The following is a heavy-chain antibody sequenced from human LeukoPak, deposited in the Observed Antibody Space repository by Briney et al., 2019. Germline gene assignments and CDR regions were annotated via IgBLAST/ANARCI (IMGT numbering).Heavy chain of an antibody. CDR3: TRHSLDFIAARRDY. CDR2: IRSKANSYAT. J-gene: IGHJ4*02. V-gene: IGHV3-73*01. Sequence: PGGSLRLSCAASGFTFSSYGMHWVRQASGKGLEWVGRIRSKANSYATAYAASVKGRFTISRDDSKNTAYLQMNSLKTEDTAVYYCTRHSLDFIAARRDYWGQGTLVTVSS. D-gene: IGHD6-6*01. CDR1: GFTFSSYG.